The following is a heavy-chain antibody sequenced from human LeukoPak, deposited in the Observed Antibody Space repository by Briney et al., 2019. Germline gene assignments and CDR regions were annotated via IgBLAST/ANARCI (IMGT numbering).Heavy chain of an antibody. CDR1: EFTFSNYV. D-gene: IGHD5-24*01. CDR2: IRQSGDIT. Sequence: GGSLRLSCAASEFTFSNYVMNWVRQAPGKGLEWVSSIRQSGDITYYADSVKGRFTISRDNSKNTLSLQMNSLSRGDTAIYYCVRRGGSDGWGAFDIWGQGTVVTVSS. CDR3: VRRGGSDGWGAFDI. J-gene: IGHJ3*02. V-gene: IGHV3-23*01.